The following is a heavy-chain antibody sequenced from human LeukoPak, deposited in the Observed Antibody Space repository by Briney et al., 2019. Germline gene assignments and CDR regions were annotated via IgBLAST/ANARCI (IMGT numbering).Heavy chain of an antibody. CDR3: AKEDNDPFEH. CDR1: GFTFSSYG. Sequence: PGGSLRLSCTASGFTFSSYGMHWVRQAPGKGLEWVAVIWYDGSNQQYADSVKGRFTISRDNSGNTVFLQMNSLRPEDTAVYYCAKEDNDPFEHWGLGTLVTVSS. D-gene: IGHD2-15*01. V-gene: IGHV3-33*06. J-gene: IGHJ4*02. CDR2: IWYDGSNQ.